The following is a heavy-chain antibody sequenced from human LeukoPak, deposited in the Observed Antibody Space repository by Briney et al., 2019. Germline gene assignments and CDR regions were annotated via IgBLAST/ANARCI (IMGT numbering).Heavy chain of an antibody. CDR2: ISAYNGNT. Sequence: ASVKVSCKASGYTFTSYGISWVRQAPGQGLEWMGWISAYNGNTNYAQKLQGRVTMTTDTSTSTAYMELSSLRSEDTAVYYCARGTLIYCSSTSCYLSEDWFDPWGQGTLVTASS. D-gene: IGHD2-2*01. CDR1: GYTFTSYG. V-gene: IGHV1-18*01. CDR3: ARGTLIYCSSTSCYLSEDWFDP. J-gene: IGHJ5*02.